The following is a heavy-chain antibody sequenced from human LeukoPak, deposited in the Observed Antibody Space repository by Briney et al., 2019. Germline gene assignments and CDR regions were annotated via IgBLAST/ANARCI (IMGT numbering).Heavy chain of an antibody. CDR1: GFTFSSYS. CDR3: ARISRPKTYYYDSSGYYHFDY. J-gene: IGHJ4*02. V-gene: IGHV3-48*04. Sequence: PGGSLRLSCAAPGFTFSSYSMNWVRQAPGKGLEWVSYISSSSSTIYYADSVKGRFTISRDNAKNSLYLQMNSLRAEDTAVYYCARISRPKTYYYDSSGYYHFDYWGQGTLVTVSS. D-gene: IGHD3-22*01. CDR2: ISSSSSTI.